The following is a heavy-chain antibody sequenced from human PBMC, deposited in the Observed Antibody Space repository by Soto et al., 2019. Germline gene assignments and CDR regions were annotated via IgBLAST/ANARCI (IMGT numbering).Heavy chain of an antibody. J-gene: IGHJ6*03. V-gene: IGHV4-34*01. CDR2: INHSGSA. Sequence: SETLSLTCAVYGGSFSGYYWSWIRQPPGKGLEWIGEINHSGSANYNPSLKSRVTISVDTSKNQFSLKLSSVTAADTAVYYCARGGVGGYYDFWSGSYYYMDVWGKGTTVTVSS. D-gene: IGHD3-3*01. CDR1: GGSFSGYY. CDR3: ARGGVGGYYDFWSGSYYYMDV.